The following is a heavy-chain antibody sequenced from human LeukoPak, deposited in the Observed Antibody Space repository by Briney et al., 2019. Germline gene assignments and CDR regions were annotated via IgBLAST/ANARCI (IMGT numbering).Heavy chain of an antibody. V-gene: IGHV4-34*01. CDR1: GGSFSGYY. Sequence: SETLSLTCAVYGGSFSGYYWSWIRQPPGKGLEWIGEINHSGSTNYNPSLKSRVTISVDTSKNQFSLKLSSVTAPDTAVYYCAREVTGTTRPFDYWGQGTLVTVSS. CDR2: INHSGST. CDR3: AREVTGTTRPFDY. D-gene: IGHD1-7*01. J-gene: IGHJ4*02.